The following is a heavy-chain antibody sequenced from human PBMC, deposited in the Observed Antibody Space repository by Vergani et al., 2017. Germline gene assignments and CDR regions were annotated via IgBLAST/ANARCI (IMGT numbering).Heavy chain of an antibody. J-gene: IGHJ4*02. CDR2: ISSSSSYI. D-gene: IGHD3-9*01. CDR1: GFTFSSYS. CDR3: ARDPGPLPYDILTGYPYYFDY. Sequence: EVQLVESGGGLVKPGGSLRLSCAASGFTFSSYSMNWVRQAPGTGLEWVSSISSSSSYIYYADSVKGRFTISRDNAKNSLYLQMNSLRAEDTAVYYCARDPGPLPYDILTGYPYYFDYWGQGTLVTVSS. V-gene: IGHV3-21*01.